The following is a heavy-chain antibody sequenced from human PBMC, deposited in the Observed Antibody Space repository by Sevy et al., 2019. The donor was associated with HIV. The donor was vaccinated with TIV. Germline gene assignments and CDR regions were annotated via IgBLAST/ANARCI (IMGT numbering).Heavy chain of an antibody. D-gene: IGHD3-10*01. J-gene: IGHJ4*02. V-gene: IGHV3-21*01. Sequence: GGSLRLSCAASGFTLNYHFMNWVRQVPGKGLESVSYISSASSYINYSDSVKGRFTISRDNAKNLVFLEMNNLRPEDTAVYFCARGDYYGSLYYFDYWGQGPLVTVSS. CDR3: ARGDYYGSLYYFDY. CDR1: GFTLNYHF. CDR2: ISSASSYI.